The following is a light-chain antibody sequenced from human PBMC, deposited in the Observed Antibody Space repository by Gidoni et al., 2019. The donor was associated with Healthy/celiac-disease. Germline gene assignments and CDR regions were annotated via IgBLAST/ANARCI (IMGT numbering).Light chain of an antibody. V-gene: IGKV1-8*01. CDR2: AAS. CDR1: QGISSY. CDR3: QQYYSYPWT. Sequence: AIRMTQSPSSFSASTGDRVTITCRASQGISSYLAWYQQKPGKAPKLLIYAASTLQSGVPSRFSGSGSGTDFTLTISCLQSEDFATYHCQQYYSYPWTFGQGPKVEIK. J-gene: IGKJ1*01.